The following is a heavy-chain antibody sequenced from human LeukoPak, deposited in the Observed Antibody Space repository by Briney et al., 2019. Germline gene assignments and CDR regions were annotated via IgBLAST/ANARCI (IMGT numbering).Heavy chain of an antibody. CDR1: GGTFSSYA. Sequence: ASVKVSCKASGGTFSSYAISWVRQAPGQGLEWMGWISTYNANSNYAQKLQGRVTMTTDTSTSTVYMELNSLRSEDTAVYYCARFCGGTCYDAFDLWGQGTMVTVSS. J-gene: IGHJ3*01. CDR3: ARFCGGTCYDAFDL. D-gene: IGHD2-21*01. V-gene: IGHV1-18*01. CDR2: ISTYNANS.